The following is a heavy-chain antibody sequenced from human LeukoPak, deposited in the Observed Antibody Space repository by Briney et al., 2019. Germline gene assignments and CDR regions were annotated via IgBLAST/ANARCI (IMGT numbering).Heavy chain of an antibody. CDR3: TRASTYSSGWSFDY. CDR1: GFTFSNAW. CDR2: IKSKTDGGTT. D-gene: IGHD6-19*01. Sequence: GGSLRLSCAASGFTFSNAWMSWVRQAPGKGLEWVGRIKSKTDGGTTDYAAPVKGRFTISRDDSKSIAYLQMNSLKTEDTAVYYCTRASTYSSGWSFDYWGQGTLVTVSS. J-gene: IGHJ4*02. V-gene: IGHV3-15*01.